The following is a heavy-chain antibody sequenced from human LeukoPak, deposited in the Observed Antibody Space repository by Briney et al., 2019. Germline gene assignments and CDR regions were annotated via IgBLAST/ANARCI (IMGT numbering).Heavy chain of an antibody. J-gene: IGHJ4*02. CDR3: ARFEGGVSYYDSSAFDY. D-gene: IGHD3-22*01. Sequence: GASVKVSCKASGYTFTSYGISWVRQAPRQGLEWMGWISAYNGNTNYAQKLQGRVTMTTDTSTSTAYMELRSLRSDDTAVYYCARFEGGVSYYDSSAFDYWGQGTLVTVSS. CDR1: GYTFTSYG. CDR2: ISAYNGNT. V-gene: IGHV1-18*01.